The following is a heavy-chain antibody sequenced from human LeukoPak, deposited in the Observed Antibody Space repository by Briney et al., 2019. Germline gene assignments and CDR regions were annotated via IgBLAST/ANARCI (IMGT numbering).Heavy chain of an antibody. J-gene: IGHJ4*02. V-gene: IGHV3-30*04. CDR2: ISYDRSNK. CDR3: AREYLAYLFDY. Sequence: GGSLRLSCAASGFTFSSYAMHWVRQAPGKGLEWVAVISYDRSNKYYADSVKGRFTISRDNSKNTLYLQMNSLRAEDTAVYYCAREYLAYLFDYWGQGTLVTVSS. D-gene: IGHD2-2*01. CDR1: GFTFSSYA.